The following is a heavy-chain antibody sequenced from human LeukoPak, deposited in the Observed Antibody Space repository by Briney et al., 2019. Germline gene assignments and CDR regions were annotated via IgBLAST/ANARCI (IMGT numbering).Heavy chain of an antibody. D-gene: IGHD7-27*01. Sequence: GGSLRLSCAASGYTFSNYGIHWVRQAPGKGLEWVSIIYSGGSTYYADSVKGRFTISRDNSKNTLYLQMNSLRADDTAVYHCASPLGIGAFEIWSRGTMVTVSS. CDR1: GYTFSNYG. J-gene: IGHJ3*02. CDR3: ASPLGIGAFEI. CDR2: IYSGGST. V-gene: IGHV3-66*01.